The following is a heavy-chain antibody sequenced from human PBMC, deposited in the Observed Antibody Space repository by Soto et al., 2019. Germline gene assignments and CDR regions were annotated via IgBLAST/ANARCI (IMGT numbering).Heavy chain of an antibody. CDR3: ARDLPPYQLLSLFDY. Sequence: PGGSLRLSCAASGFTFSSYWMSWVRQAPGKGLEWVANIKQDGSEKYYVDSVKGRFTISRDNAKNSLYLQMNSLRAEDTAVYYCARDLPPYQLLSLFDYWGQGTLVTVSS. D-gene: IGHD2-2*01. CDR2: IKQDGSEK. J-gene: IGHJ4*02. CDR1: GFTFSSYW. V-gene: IGHV3-7*01.